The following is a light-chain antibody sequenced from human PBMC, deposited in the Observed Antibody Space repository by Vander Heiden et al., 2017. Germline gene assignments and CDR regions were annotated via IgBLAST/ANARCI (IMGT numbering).Light chain of an antibody. Sequence: SYALTQPPSVTVAPRQSARITCGGNNIVSKSVHWYQQKPGQAPVLVVFDDSDRPSGIPERFSGSNSGNTATLTISRVEAGDEADYYCQVWDPSGHEGVFGGGTTLTVL. J-gene: IGLJ2*01. CDR1: NIVSKS. CDR3: QVWDPSGHEGV. V-gene: IGLV3-21*02. CDR2: DDS.